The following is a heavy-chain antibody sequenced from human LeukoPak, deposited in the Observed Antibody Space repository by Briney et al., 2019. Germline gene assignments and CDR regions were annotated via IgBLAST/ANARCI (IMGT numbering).Heavy chain of an antibody. D-gene: IGHD3-10*01. Sequence: GGSLRLSCAASGFTFSSYWMSWVRQAPGKGLECVANIKQDGSEKYYVDSVKGRFTISRDNAKNSLYLQMNSLRAEDTAVYYCARFHGSGRGLFDYWGQGTLVTVSS. CDR3: ARFHGSGRGLFDY. V-gene: IGHV3-7*01. CDR2: IKQDGSEK. J-gene: IGHJ4*02. CDR1: GFTFSSYW.